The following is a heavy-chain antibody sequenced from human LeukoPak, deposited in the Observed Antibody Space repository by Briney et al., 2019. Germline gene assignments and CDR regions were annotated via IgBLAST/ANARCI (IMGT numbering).Heavy chain of an antibody. Sequence: PGGSLRLSCAASGFTFSRHAMSWVRQAPGKGLEWVAFIRYDGSNKYYADSVKGRFTISRDNSKNTLYLQMNSLRAEDTAVYYCAKDRSSGYVTLFDYWGQGTLVTVSS. J-gene: IGHJ4*02. CDR3: AKDRSSGYVTLFDY. D-gene: IGHD5-12*01. CDR1: GFTFSRHA. V-gene: IGHV3-30*02. CDR2: IRYDGSNK.